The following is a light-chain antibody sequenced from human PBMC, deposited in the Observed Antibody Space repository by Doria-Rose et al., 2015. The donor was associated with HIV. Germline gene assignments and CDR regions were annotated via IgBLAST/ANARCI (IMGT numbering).Light chain of an antibody. CDR2: GNT. CDR3: QSYDSRLSVYV. V-gene: IGLV1-40*01. Sequence: QSVVTQPPPVSGAPGQRVAISCTGSSSNIGAGFDVNWYQQFPGTAPKLLIHGNTNRPSVVRDRFSGSKSGTSASLAISGLRAEDEADYYCQSYDSRLSVYVFGTGTKVTVL. J-gene: IGLJ1*01. CDR1: SSNIGAGFD.